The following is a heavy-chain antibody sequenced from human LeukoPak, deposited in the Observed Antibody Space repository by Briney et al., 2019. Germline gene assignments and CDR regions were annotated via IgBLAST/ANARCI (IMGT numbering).Heavy chain of an antibody. J-gene: IGHJ5*02. CDR3: ARVAARPAGWFDP. D-gene: IGHD6-6*01. CDR1: GYTFTSYD. CDR2: MNPNSGNT. V-gene: IGHV1-8*01. Sequence: ASVKVSCKASGYTFTSYDINWVRQATGQGLEWMGWMNPNSGNTGYAQKFQGRVTMTRNTSISTAYMELSSLRSEDTAVYYCARVAARPAGWFDPWGQGTLVTVSS.